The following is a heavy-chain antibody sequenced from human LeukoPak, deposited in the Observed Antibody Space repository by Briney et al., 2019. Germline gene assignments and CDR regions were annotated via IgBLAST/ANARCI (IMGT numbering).Heavy chain of an antibody. Sequence: EASVKVSCKASGGTFSIYAISWVRQAPGQGLEWMGGIIPIFGTANYAQKFQGRVTITADESTSTAYMELSSLRSEDTAVYYCARATAYSSWFDPWGQGTLVTVSS. J-gene: IGHJ5*02. D-gene: IGHD4-11*01. V-gene: IGHV1-69*01. CDR3: ARATAYSSWFDP. CDR2: IIPIFGTA. CDR1: GGTFSIYA.